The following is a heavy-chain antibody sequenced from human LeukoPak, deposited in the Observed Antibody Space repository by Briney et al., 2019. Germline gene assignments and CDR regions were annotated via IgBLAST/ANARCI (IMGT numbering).Heavy chain of an antibody. CDR2: ISYDGSNK. Sequence: GGSLRLSCAASGFTFSSYGMHWVRQAPGKGLEWVAVISYDGSNKYYADSVKGRFTISRDNSKNTLYLQMNSLRAEDTAVYCCAKGWVNYDILTGYRYWGQGTLATVSS. J-gene: IGHJ4*02. V-gene: IGHV3-30*18. CDR1: GFTFSSYG. D-gene: IGHD3-9*01. CDR3: AKGWVNYDILTGYRY.